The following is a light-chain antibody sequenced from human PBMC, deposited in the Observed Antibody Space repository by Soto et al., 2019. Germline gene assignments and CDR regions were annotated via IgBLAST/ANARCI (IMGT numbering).Light chain of an antibody. CDR3: QQSYSTPFT. CDR1: QGISSY. CDR2: AAS. Sequence: DIQMTQSPSSLSASVGDRVTITCRASQGISSYLNWYQQKPGKAPKLLIYAASSLQSGVPSRFSGSGSGTDFTLTISSLQPEDFATYYCQQSYSTPFTFGQGTRLEI. J-gene: IGKJ5*01. V-gene: IGKV1-39*01.